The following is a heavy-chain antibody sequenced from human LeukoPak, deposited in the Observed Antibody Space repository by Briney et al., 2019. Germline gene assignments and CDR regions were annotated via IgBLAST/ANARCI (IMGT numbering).Heavy chain of an antibody. CDR1: GFTFSSYS. Sequence: GGSLRLSYAASGFTFSSYSMNWVRQAPGKGLEWVSSISSSSSYIYYADSVKGRFTISRDNAKNSLYLQMNSLRAEDTAVYYCARGRRGCSSTSCYNGEFDYWGQGTLVTVSS. CDR2: ISSSSSYI. J-gene: IGHJ4*02. D-gene: IGHD2-2*02. V-gene: IGHV3-21*01. CDR3: ARGRRGCSSTSCYNGEFDY.